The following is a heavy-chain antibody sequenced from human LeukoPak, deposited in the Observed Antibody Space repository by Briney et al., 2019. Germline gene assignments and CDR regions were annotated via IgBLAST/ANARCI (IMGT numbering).Heavy chain of an antibody. CDR3: ARHSQRYCSGGSCSLDY. Sequence: RGESLKISCKGSGYSFTSYWIGWVRQMPGKGLEWMGIIYPGDSDTRYSPSFQGQVTISADKSISTAYLQWSSLKASDTAIYYCARHSQRYCSGGSCSLDYWGQGTLVTVSS. CDR1: GYSFTSYW. J-gene: IGHJ4*02. V-gene: IGHV5-51*01. D-gene: IGHD2-15*01. CDR2: IYPGDSDT.